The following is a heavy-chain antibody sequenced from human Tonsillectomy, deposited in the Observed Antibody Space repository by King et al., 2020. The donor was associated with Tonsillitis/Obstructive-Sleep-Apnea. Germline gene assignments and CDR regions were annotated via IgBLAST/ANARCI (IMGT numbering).Heavy chain of an antibody. J-gene: IGHJ4*02. CDR2: ISGDGSST. V-gene: IGHV3-43*02. CDR1: GFTFDDYA. CDR3: AKDDSSGYYFFDY. D-gene: IGHD3-22*01. Sequence: VQLVESGGGVVQPGGSLRLSCAASGFTFDDYAMHWVRQAPGKGLEWISLISGDGSSTYYADSVKGRFTISRDNSKNSLYLQMNSLRTEDTALYYCAKDDSSGYYFFDYWGQGTLVTVSS.